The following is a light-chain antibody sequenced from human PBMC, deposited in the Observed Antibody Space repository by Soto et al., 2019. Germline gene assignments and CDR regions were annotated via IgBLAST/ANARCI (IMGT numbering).Light chain of an antibody. Sequence: DIQMTQSPSTLSASVGDRVTITCRASQSISSWLAWYQQKPGKAPKLLIYDASSLESGVPSRFSGSGSGTEFTLNIRSLQPDDFATYYCQQYNSYPWTCGQGTKVELK. CDR3: QQYNSYPWT. J-gene: IGKJ1*01. CDR1: QSISSW. V-gene: IGKV1-5*01. CDR2: DAS.